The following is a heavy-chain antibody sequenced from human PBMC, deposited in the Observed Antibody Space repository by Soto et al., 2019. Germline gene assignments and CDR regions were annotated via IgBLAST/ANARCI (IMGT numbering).Heavy chain of an antibody. CDR2: IIPILGIA. V-gene: IGHV1-69*08. J-gene: IGHJ4*02. CDR3: ARDGDGYTPPG. D-gene: IGHD5-12*01. Sequence: QVQLVQSGAEVKKPGSSVKVSCKASGGTFSSYTISWVRQAPGQGLEWMGRIIPILGIANYSQKFQGRVTITADKSTSTGYMELSSLRSEDTAVYYCARDGDGYTPPGWGQGTLVTVSS. CDR1: GGTFSSYT.